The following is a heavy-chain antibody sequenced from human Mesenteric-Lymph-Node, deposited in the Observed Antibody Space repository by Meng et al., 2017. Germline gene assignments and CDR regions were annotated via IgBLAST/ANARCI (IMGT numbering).Heavy chain of an antibody. CDR1: GGSISSYY. V-gene: IGHV4-4*07. J-gene: IGHJ4*02. CDR3: ARGLSGYDYVWGSYRYGAFDY. CDR2: IYTSGST. D-gene: IGHD3-16*02. Sequence: SETLSLTCTVSGGSISSYYWSWIRQPAGKGLEWIGRIYTSGSTNYNPSLKSRVTMSVDTSKNQFSLKLSSVTAADTAVYYCARGLSGYDYVWGSYRYGAFDYWGQGTLVTVSS.